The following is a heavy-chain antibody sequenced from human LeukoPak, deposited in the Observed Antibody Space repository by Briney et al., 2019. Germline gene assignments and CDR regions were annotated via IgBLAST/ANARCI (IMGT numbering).Heavy chain of an antibody. V-gene: IGHV1-2*02. CDR3: ARKSSTSRTRPFDY. CDR2: INPNTGGT. Sequence: GASVKVSCKASGYTFTGYYMHWVRQAPGQGLEWMGWINPNTGGTNNAQKFQGRVTMTRDTSISTTYMELSRLRSDDTAVYYCARKSSTSRTRPFDYWGQGTLVTVSS. CDR1: GYTFTGYY. J-gene: IGHJ4*02. D-gene: IGHD2-2*01.